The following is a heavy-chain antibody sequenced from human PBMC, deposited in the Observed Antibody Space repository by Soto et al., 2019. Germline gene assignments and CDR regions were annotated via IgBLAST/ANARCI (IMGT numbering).Heavy chain of an antibody. J-gene: IGHJ6*02. D-gene: IGHD3-16*02. Sequence: QVQLQESGPGLVKPSQTLSLTCTVSGGSISSGGYYWSWIRQHPGKGLEWIGYIYYSTYSNPSLKSRVTISVDTSKNQSSLKLSSVTAADTAVYYCARDYRASYPAYYYYGMDVWGQGTTVTVSS. CDR1: GGSISSGGYY. CDR3: ARDYRASYPAYYYYGMDV. CDR2: IYYST. V-gene: IGHV4-31*03.